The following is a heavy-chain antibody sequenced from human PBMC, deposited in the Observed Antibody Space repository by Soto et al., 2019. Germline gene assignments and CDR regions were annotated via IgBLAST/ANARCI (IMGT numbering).Heavy chain of an antibody. Sequence: QITLKESGPPLVKPTQTLTLTCTFSGFSLSSTRMAVGWIRQPPGKALEWLALIYWDDDKRYSPFLKSRLIITKDPSKNQVFLTMSNMDPVDTARYYCAHIVVAGLGYYFDYWGQGTLVTVSS. CDR1: GFSLSSTRMA. V-gene: IGHV2-5*02. J-gene: IGHJ4*02. CDR2: IYWDDDK. D-gene: IGHD6-19*01. CDR3: AHIVVAGLGYYFDY.